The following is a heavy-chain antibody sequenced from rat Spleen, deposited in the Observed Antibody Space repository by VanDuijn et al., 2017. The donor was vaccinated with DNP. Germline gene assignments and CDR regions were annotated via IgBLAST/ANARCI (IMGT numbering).Heavy chain of an antibody. CDR2: ISSGGGNT. J-gene: IGHJ3*01. D-gene: IGHD1-2*01. Sequence: EVQLVESGGGFVQPGRSLKLSCAASGFTFNNYGMAWVRQAPTKGLEWVASISSGGGNTYYRDSVKGRFTISRDNTKNTQYLQMDSLRSEDTATYYCARHREAAVSSDWLAYWGQGTLVTVSS. CDR1: GFTFNNYG. CDR3: ARHREAAVSSDWLAY. V-gene: IGHV5S13*01.